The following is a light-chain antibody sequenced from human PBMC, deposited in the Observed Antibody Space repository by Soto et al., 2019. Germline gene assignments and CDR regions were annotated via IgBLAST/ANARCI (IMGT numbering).Light chain of an antibody. CDR2: SNN. CDR1: SSNIGSNT. Sequence: QPVLTQPPSASGTPGQRVTISCSGSSSNIGSNTVNWYQQLPGTAPKLLIYSNNQRPSGVPARFSGSKSGTSTSLAISGLQSEDEADYYCATWDDSLNGPVFGGGTQLTVL. J-gene: IGLJ2*01. V-gene: IGLV1-44*01. CDR3: ATWDDSLNGPV.